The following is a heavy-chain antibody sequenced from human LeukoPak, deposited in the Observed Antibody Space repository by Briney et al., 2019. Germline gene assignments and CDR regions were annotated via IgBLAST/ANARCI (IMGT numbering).Heavy chain of an antibody. CDR3: AKAPPYYYDSSGYFGY. CDR1: GFTSSSYA. J-gene: IGHJ4*02. Sequence: GGSLRLSCAASGFTSSSYAMSWVHQAPGKGLEWVSAISGSGGSTYYADSVKGRFTISRDNSKNTLYLQMNSLRAEDTAVYYCAKAPPYYYDSSGYFGYWGQGTLVTVSS. CDR2: ISGSGGST. D-gene: IGHD3-22*01. V-gene: IGHV3-23*01.